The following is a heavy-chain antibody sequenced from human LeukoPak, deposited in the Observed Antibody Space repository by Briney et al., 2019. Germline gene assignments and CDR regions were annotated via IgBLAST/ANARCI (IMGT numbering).Heavy chain of an antibody. CDR1: GGSISSYY. D-gene: IGHD3-10*01. V-gene: IGHV4-59*01. CDR2: IYYSGST. J-gene: IGHJ4*02. CDR3: ARVGTYGSGSYLSWLDY. Sequence: SETLSLTCTVSGGSISSYYWSWIRQPPGKGLEWIGCIYYSGSTNYNPSLKSRVTISVDTSKNQFSLKLSSVTAADTAVYYCARVGTYGSGSYLSWLDYWGQGTLVTFSS.